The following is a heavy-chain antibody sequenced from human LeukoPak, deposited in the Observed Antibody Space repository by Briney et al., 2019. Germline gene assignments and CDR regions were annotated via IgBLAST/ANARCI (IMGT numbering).Heavy chain of an antibody. Sequence: GGSLRLSCAASGFTVSSNYMSWVRQAPGKGLEWVSVIYSGGSTYYEDSVKGRFTISRDNSKNTLYLQMNSLRAEDTAVYYCARDRSGYFQNWGQGTLVTVSS. CDR2: IYSGGST. D-gene: IGHD3-3*01. J-gene: IGHJ1*01. V-gene: IGHV3-66*01. CDR3: ARDRSGYFQN. CDR1: GFTVSSNY.